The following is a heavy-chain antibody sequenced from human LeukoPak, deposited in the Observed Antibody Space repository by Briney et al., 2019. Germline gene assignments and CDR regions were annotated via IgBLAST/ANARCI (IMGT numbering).Heavy chain of an antibody. CDR3: ARGRGGNYYNYFDY. V-gene: IGHV3-30*03. CDR2: ISSDGKSN. J-gene: IGHJ4*02. Sequence: GGSLRLSCAASGFTFSSYSMNWVRHAPGKGLEGVTVISSDGKSNFYEASVKGRFTISRDNSKNTLYLQMSSLKTEDTAVYYCARGRGGNYYNYFDYWGLGTLVTVSS. D-gene: IGHD1-26*01. CDR1: GFTFSSYS.